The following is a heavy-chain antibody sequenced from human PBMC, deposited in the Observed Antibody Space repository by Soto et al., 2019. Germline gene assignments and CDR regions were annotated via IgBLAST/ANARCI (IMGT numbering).Heavy chain of an antibody. J-gene: IGHJ4*02. CDR2: ITFRGDNT. D-gene: IGHD1-26*01. CDR3: AKLGTMGVFDN. CDR1: GFTFSSYA. Sequence: EVQLLESGGGLVPPGGSLRLSCAASGFTFSSYAMSWVRQAPGKGLEWLAGITFRGDNTYYADSVKGRFTLSRDNSRKRLDLQMNSLKVEDTALYYCAKLGTMGVFDNWGQGTLLTVSS. V-gene: IGHV3-23*01.